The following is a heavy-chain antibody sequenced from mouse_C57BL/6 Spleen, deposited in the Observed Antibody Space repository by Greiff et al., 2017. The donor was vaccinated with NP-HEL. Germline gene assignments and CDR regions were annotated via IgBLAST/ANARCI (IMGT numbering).Heavy chain of an antibody. CDR1: GYAFSSYW. D-gene: IGHD1-1*01. CDR3: ARDYGSSPLPMDY. V-gene: IGHV1-80*01. Sequence: QVQLKQSGAELVKPGASVKISCKASGYAFSSYWMHWVKQRPGKGLEWIGQIYPGDGDTNYNGKFKGKATLTADKSSSTAYMQLSSLTSEDSAVYFCARDYGSSPLPMDYWGQGTSVTVSS. CDR2: IYPGDGDT. J-gene: IGHJ4*01.